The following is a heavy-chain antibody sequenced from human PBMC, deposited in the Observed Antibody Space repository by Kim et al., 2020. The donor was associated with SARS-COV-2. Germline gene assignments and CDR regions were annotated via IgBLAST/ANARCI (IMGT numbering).Heavy chain of an antibody. Sequence: SETLSLTCTVSGGSISSGGYYWSWIRQHPGKGLEWIGYIYYSGSTYYNPSLKSRVTISVDTSKNQFSLKLSSVTAADTAVYYCARYYDSSGYTTPHFDYWGQGTLVTVSS. J-gene: IGHJ4*02. CDR1: GGSISSGGYY. D-gene: IGHD3-22*01. V-gene: IGHV4-31*03. CDR3: ARYYDSSGYTTPHFDY. CDR2: IYYSGST.